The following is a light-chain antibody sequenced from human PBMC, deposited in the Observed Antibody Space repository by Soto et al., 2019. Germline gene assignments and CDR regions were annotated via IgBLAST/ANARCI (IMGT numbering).Light chain of an antibody. CDR1: QDITNC. CDR2: DAS. CDR3: QQYDILPIT. Sequence: DIQMTQTPSSLSASVGDRVTFTCQASQDITNCLNWYHQKPGKAPNLLIYDASNLEIGVPSRFSGSGSGTHFTFTISSLQTEDIGTYYCQQYDILPITFGRGTRLEIK. J-gene: IGKJ5*01. V-gene: IGKV1-33*01.